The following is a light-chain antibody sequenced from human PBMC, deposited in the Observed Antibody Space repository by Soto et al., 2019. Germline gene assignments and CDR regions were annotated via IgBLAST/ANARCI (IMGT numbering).Light chain of an antibody. CDR3: QFYDSRPRLT. Sequence: DIQLTQSPSSLSASVGDRVTITCRVSQGISSYLNWCRQKPGKAPKLLIYDASNLQTGVPSRFSGSGSGTHFTFTISSLQPEDIATYYCQFYDSRPRLTFGGGTKVDIK. CDR1: QGISSY. CDR2: DAS. V-gene: IGKV1-33*01. J-gene: IGKJ4*01.